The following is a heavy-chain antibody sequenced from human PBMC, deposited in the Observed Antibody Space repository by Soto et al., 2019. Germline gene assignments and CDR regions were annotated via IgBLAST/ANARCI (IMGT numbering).Heavy chain of an antibody. J-gene: IGHJ4*02. CDR1: GFTFSSYS. CDR2: ISSSSSYI. V-gene: IGHV3-21*01. Sequence: EVQLVESGGGLVKPGGSLRLSRAASGFTFSSYSMNWVRQAPGKGLEWVSSISSSSSYIYYADSVKGRFTISRDNAKNSLYLQMNSLRAEDTAVYYCAREGAVAGHYDYWGQGTLVTVSS. CDR3: AREGAVAGHYDY. D-gene: IGHD6-19*01.